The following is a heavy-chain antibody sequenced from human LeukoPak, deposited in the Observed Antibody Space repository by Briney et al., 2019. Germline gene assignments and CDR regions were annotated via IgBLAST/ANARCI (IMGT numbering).Heavy chain of an antibody. V-gene: IGHV3-30*18. J-gene: IGHJ4*02. D-gene: IGHD3-22*01. CDR3: AKDPDYYDSSGYYDY. Sequence: GGSLRLSCAASGFTFSSYGMHWVRQAPGKGLEWVAVISYDGSNKYYADSVKGRFTISRDNSKNTLYLQMNSPRAEDTAVYYCAKDPDYYDSSGYYDYWGQGTLVTVSS. CDR2: ISYDGSNK. CDR1: GFTFSSYG.